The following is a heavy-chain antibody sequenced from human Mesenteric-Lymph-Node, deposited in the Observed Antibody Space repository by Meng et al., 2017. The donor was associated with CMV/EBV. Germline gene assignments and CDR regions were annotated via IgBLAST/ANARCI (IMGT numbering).Heavy chain of an antibody. CDR1: GGSISSSSYY. CDR3: ARPHYYGSGSSPWFDP. D-gene: IGHD3-10*01. J-gene: IGHJ5*02. CDR2: IYYSGST. V-gene: IGHV4-39*01. Sequence: QLQLQESGPGLVKPSEPLSLTCTVSGGSISSSSYYWGWIRQPPGKGLEWIGSIYYSGSTYYNPSLKGRVTISVDTSKNQFSLKLSSVTAADTAVYYCARPHYYGSGSSPWFDPWGQGTLVTVSS.